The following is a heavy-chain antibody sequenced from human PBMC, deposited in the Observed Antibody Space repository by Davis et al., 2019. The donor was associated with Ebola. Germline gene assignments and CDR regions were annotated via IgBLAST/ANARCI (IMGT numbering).Heavy chain of an antibody. CDR2: IYYSGST. D-gene: IGHD3-10*01. Sequence: MPSETLSLTCTVSGGSISSSSYYWGWIRQPPGKGLEWIGSIYYSGSTYYNPSLKSRVTISVDTSKNQFSLKLSSVTAADTAVYYCARHQWFGEGVFDYWGQGTLVTVSS. J-gene: IGHJ4*02. CDR1: GGSISSSSYY. V-gene: IGHV4-39*01. CDR3: ARHQWFGEGVFDY.